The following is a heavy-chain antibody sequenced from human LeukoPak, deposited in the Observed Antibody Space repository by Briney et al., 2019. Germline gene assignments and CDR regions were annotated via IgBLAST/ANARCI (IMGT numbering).Heavy chain of an antibody. V-gene: IGHV3-7*01. CDR3: AELGITMIGGV. Sequence: GGSLRLSCAASGFTFSTYSMSWVRQAPGKGLEWVANINQDGNEEYYVDSVKGRFTISRDNAKNSLYLQMNSLRVEDTAVYYCAELGITMIGGVWGKGTTVTISS. CDR1: GFTFSTYS. CDR2: INQDGNEE. D-gene: IGHD3-10*02. J-gene: IGHJ6*04.